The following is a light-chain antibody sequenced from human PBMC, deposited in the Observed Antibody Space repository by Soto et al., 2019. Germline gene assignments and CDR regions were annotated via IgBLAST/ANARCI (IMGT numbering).Light chain of an antibody. Sequence: DIQMTQSPSSLSASVGDRVTITCRASQGISNYLAWYQQKPGKVPKLLIYAASTLQSGVPSRFSGSGSETDFTFTISSLQPEDVATYYCQKYNSAPQVTFGGGTKVEIK. CDR1: QGISNY. CDR2: AAS. CDR3: QKYNSAPQVT. J-gene: IGKJ4*01. V-gene: IGKV1-27*01.